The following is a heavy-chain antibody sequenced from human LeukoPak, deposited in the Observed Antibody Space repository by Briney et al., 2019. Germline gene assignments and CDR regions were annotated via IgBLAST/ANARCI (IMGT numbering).Heavy chain of an antibody. CDR3: ASVRLVTHYDFWSGSYYYFDY. D-gene: IGHD3-3*01. J-gene: IGHJ4*02. V-gene: IGHV4-34*01. CDR1: GGSFSGYY. CDR2: LNHSGST. Sequence: PSETLSLTCAVYGGSFSGYYWSWIRQPPGKGLEWIGELNHSGSTNYNPSLKSRVTISVDTSKNQFSLKLSSVTAADTAVYYCASVRLVTHYDFWSGSYYYFDYWGQGPLVTVS.